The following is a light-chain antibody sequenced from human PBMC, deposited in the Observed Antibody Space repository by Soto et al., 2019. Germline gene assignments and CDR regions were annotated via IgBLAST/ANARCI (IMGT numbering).Light chain of an antibody. CDR1: RSDVGGYTY. Sequence: QSVLTPPRSVSGSPGQSVSISCTGTRSDVGGYTYVSWYQQHPGKAPKVMIYDVSKRPSGVPDRFSGSKSGNTASMTISGLQSEDETDYYCCSYAGRYTYDFGPGTKVTVL. CDR2: DVS. CDR3: CSYAGRYTYD. J-gene: IGLJ1*01. V-gene: IGLV2-11*01.